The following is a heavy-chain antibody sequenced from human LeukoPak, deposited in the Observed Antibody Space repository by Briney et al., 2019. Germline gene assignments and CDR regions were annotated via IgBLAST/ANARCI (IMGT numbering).Heavy chain of an antibody. CDR3: ARGPRITIFGVVIIDCDY. D-gene: IGHD3-3*01. CDR1: GYTFTSYY. CDR2: INPSGGST. V-gene: IGHV1-46*01. J-gene: IGHJ4*02. Sequence: ASVKVSCKASGYTFTSYYMHWVRQAPGQGLEWMGIINPSGGSTSYAQKFQGRVTMTRDTSTSTVYMELSSLRSEDTAVYYCARGPRITIFGVVIIDCDYWGQGTLVTVSS.